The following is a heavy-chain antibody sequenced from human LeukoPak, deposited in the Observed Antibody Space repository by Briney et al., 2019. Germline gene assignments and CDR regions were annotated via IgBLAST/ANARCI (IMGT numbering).Heavy chain of an antibody. J-gene: IGHJ4*02. D-gene: IGHD2-2*01. CDR3: AKDSTGAYCSSTSCYPYFDY. V-gene: IGHV3-33*06. Sequence: PGGSLRLSCAASGFTFSSYGMHWVRQAPGKGLEWVAGIWYDGSNKYYADSVNGRFTISRDNSKNTLYLQMNSLRAEDTAVYYCAKDSTGAYCSSTSCYPYFDYWGQGTLVTVSS. CDR1: GFTFSSYG. CDR2: IWYDGSNK.